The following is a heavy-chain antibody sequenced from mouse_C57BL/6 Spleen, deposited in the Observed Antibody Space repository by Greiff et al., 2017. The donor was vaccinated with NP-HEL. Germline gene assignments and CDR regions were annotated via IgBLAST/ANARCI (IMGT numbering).Heavy chain of an antibody. CDR2: IRNKANGYTT. CDR1: GFTFTDYY. D-gene: IGHD1-1*01. V-gene: IGHV7-3*01. Sequence: EVQLVESGGGLVQPGGSLSLSCAASGFTFTDYYMSWVRQPPGKALEWLGFIRNKANGYTTEYSASVKGRFTISRDNSQSILYHQMNALRAEDSATDYCARYAYYYGSSYAMDYWGQGTSVTVSS. J-gene: IGHJ4*01. CDR3: ARYAYYYGSSYAMDY.